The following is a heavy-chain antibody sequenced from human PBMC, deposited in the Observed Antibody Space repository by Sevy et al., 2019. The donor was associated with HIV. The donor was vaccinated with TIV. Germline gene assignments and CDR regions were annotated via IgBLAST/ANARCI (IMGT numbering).Heavy chain of an antibody. D-gene: IGHD1-26*01. J-gene: IGHJ6*02. CDR3: ANAYSGSYIRSYFYALVV. CDR2: ISHDGINE. CDR1: GFSFSYYG. V-gene: IGHV3-30*18. Sequence: GGSLRLSCIGSGFSFSYYGIHWVRQSPGKGLDWVALISHDGINEYYADSVKGRFTISRDNSKNTVYLEMNSLRNEETAIYFCANAYSGSYIRSYFYALVVWGQGTTVSASS.